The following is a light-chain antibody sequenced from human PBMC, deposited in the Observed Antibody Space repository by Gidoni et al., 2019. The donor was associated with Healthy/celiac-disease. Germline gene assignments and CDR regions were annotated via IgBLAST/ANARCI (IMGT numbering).Light chain of an antibody. Sequence: DIQMTQSPSSLSASVGDRVTITCRASQSISSYLNWYQQKPGKAPKLLIYAASSLQSGVPSRFSGSGSGTDFTLTISRLQPEDFATYYCQQSYSTPLFGQXTRLEIK. CDR3: QQSYSTPL. J-gene: IGKJ5*01. V-gene: IGKV1-39*01. CDR2: AAS. CDR1: QSISSY.